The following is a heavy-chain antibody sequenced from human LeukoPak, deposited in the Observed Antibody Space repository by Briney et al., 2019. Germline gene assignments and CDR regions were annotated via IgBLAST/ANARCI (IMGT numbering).Heavy chain of an antibody. V-gene: IGHV1-18*01. Sequence: ASVKVSCKASGYTFTSYDISWVRQAPGQGLEWMGWISAYNGNTNYAQKFQGRVTMTTDTSTSTAYMELRSLRSDDTAVYYCAKARGICGGDCYSNRYGMDVWGQGTTVTVSS. J-gene: IGHJ6*02. CDR1: GYTFTSYD. CDR2: ISAYNGNT. D-gene: IGHD2-21*02. CDR3: AKARGICGGDCYSNRYGMDV.